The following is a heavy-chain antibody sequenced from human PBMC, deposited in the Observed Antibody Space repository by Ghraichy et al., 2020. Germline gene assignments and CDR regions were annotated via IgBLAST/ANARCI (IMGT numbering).Heavy chain of an antibody. CDR1: GGSISSGGYY. D-gene: IGHD3-22*01. V-gene: IGHV4-31*03. J-gene: IGHJ3*02. CDR2: IYYSGST. CDR3: ARDQVGYYDSSDAFDI. Sequence: SETLSLTCTVSGGSISSGGYYWSWIRQHPGKGLEWIGYIYYSGSTYYNPSLKSRVTISVDTSKNQFSLKLSSVTAADTAVYYCARDQVGYYDSSDAFDIWGQGTMVTVSS.